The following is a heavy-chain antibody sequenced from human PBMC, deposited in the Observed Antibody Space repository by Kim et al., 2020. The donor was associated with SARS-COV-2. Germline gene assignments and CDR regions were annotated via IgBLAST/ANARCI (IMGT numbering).Heavy chain of an antibody. J-gene: IGHJ4*02. D-gene: IGHD4-17*01. V-gene: IGHV4-4*02. CDR3: ARVAGLPRLRGCDY. CDR1: GGSISSSNW. Sequence: SETLSLTCAVSGGSISSSNWWSWVRQLTGKGLEWIGEIYHSGSTNYNTSLKSRVTISVDKSKNQFSLQLSSVTAADTAVYYWARVAGLPRLRGCDYWGQGTLVTVST. CDR2: IYHSGST.